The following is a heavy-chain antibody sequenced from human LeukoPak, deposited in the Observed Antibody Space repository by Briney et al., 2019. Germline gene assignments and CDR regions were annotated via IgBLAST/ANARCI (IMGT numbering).Heavy chain of an antibody. CDR1: GGSISSYY. D-gene: IGHD5-12*01. V-gene: IGHV4-59*01. CDR3: ARESPLGLLDY. J-gene: IGHJ4*02. CDR2: IYYSGST. Sequence: SETLSLTCTFSGGSISSYYWSWIRQPPGKGLEWIGYIYYSGSTNYNPSLKSRVTISVDTSKNQFSLKLSSVTAADTAVYYCARESPLGLLDYWGQGTLVTVSS.